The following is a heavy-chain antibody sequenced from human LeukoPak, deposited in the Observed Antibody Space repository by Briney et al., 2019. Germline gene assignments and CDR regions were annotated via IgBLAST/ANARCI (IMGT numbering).Heavy chain of an antibody. J-gene: IGHJ4*02. CDR2: IIPILNIT. CDR3: ARDRALVRELWSASAFDY. Sequence: ASVKVSCKASGGTFITYAISWVRQAPGQGLEWMGRIIPILNITNYAQKFQGRVTIIADKSTNTAYMELSNLRSEDTAVYFCARDRALVRELWSASAFDYWGQGTLVTVSS. V-gene: IGHV1-69*04. D-gene: IGHD5-18*01. CDR1: GGTFITYA.